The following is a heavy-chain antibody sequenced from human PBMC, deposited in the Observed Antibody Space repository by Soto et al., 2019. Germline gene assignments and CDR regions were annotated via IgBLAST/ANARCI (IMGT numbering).Heavy chain of an antibody. J-gene: IGHJ6*02. CDR1: GGTFNSYA. CDR2: IIPIFGTA. D-gene: IGHD5-18*01. V-gene: IGHV1-69*12. CDR3: ASGDTAMATVYYYGMDV. Sequence: QVQLVQSGAEVKKPGSSVKVSCKASGGTFNSYAVSWVRQAPGQGLEWMGGIIPIFGTANYAQKFQGRVTSTADESTSTDYMELSSLRSEDTAVYYCASGDTAMATVYYYGMDVWGQGTTVTVSS.